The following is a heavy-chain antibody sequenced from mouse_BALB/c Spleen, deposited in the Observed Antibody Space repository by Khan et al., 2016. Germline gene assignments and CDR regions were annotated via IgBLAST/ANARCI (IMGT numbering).Heavy chain of an antibody. D-gene: IGHD2-10*01. V-gene: IGHV1S137*01. J-gene: IGHJ4*01. Sequence: QVQLQQSGPEVVRPGVSVKISCKGSGYTFTDYAMHWVKQSHTKSLEWIGLITTYNGNANYNQKFKGQATMTVDKSSSTAYMELARLTSEDSAIYYCARECASYYGYYYAMDYWGQGTSVTVSS. CDR3: ARECASYYGYYYAMDY. CDR2: ITTYNGNA. CDR1: GYTFTDYA.